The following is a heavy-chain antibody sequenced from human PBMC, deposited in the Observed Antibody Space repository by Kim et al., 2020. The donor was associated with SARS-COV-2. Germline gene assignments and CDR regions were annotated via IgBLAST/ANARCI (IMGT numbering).Heavy chain of an antibody. V-gene: IGHV1-18*01. D-gene: IGHD3-22*01. CDR2: NSSNSGHT. CDR1: GYSFSNYG. CDR3: APYYDSNSYRGQWD. Sequence: ASVKVSCKASGYSFSNYGLVWARQAPGQGLEWMGWNSSNSGHTKYAQNVQGRVTLTTDTSTNTGYMEVSSLRSDDTAVYYCAPYYDSNSYRGQWDWGQGT. J-gene: IGHJ4*01.